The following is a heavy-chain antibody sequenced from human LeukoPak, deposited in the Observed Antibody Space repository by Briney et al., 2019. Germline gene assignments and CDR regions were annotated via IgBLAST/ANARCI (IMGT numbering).Heavy chain of an antibody. Sequence: SETLSLTCAVYGGSFSGYYWSWIRQPPGKGLEWIGEINHSGSTNYNPSLKSRVTISVDTSKNQFSLKLSSGTAADTAVYYCARVEPMITFGGVIAHYFDYWGQGTLVTVSS. V-gene: IGHV4-34*01. J-gene: IGHJ4*02. D-gene: IGHD3-16*02. CDR3: ARVEPMITFGGVIAHYFDY. CDR1: GGSFSGYY. CDR2: INHSGST.